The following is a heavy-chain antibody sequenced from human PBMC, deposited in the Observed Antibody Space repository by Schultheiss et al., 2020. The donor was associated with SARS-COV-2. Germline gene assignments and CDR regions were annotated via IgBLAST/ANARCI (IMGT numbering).Heavy chain of an antibody. CDR1: GGSISSSNW. V-gene: IGHV4-4*02. Sequence: SETLSLTCAVSGGSISSSNWWSWVRQPPGKGLEWIGEIYHSGSTNYNPSLKSRVTISVDKSKNQFSLKLSSVTAADTAVYYCARERGVLLWFRDSYGMDVWGQGTTVTVSS. CDR2: IYHSGST. CDR3: ARERGVLLWFRDSYGMDV. D-gene: IGHD3-10*01. J-gene: IGHJ6*02.